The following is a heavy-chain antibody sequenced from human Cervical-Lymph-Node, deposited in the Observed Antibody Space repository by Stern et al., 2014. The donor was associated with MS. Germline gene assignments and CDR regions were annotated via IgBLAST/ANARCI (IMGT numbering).Heavy chain of an antibody. CDR1: GGTFSKFP. D-gene: IGHD6-13*01. CDR2: IFPVFGTP. V-gene: IGHV1-69*01. Sequence: VQLVESGAEVTKPGSSVKVSCKASGGTFSKFPSSWVRQAQGQGLAWWGGIFPVFGTPTYAQEFRGRVTITADVSTSTVYMELSSLRSDDTAVYYCALSSETSDRWYSLGYDLWGQGTLVTVSS. CDR3: ALSSETSDRWYSLGYDL. J-gene: IGHJ5*02.